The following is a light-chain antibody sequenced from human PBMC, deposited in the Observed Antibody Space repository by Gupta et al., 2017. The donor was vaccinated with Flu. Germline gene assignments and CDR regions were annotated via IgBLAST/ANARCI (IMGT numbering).Light chain of an antibody. CDR2: PSS. J-gene: IGKJ1*01. CDR1: QHISGW. CDR3: QQVSSFPRT. V-gene: IGKV1-12*01. Sequence: DIQMTPSPSSVSASVGNRVTITCRASQHISGWLAWYQQKPGTAPELLVYPSSTLQSGLPSRFSASGFGTDFTLTISSLQPEDFATYYCQQVSSFPRTFGQGTKVEIK.